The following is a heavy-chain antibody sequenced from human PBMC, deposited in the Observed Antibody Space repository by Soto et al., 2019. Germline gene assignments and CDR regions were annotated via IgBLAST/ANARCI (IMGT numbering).Heavy chain of an antibody. CDR3: ARDYSGYDPALNRFDP. CDR2: VSPVIGTT. V-gene: IGHV1-69*06. Sequence: SVKVSCKASGDIFDNYAISWVRQAPGQGLEWLGGVSPVIGTTHYAQRFQGRLTITADRSTMTTYMELSGLKSEDTAIYFCARDYSGYDPALNRFDPWGQGTLVTVSS. D-gene: IGHD5-12*01. J-gene: IGHJ5*02. CDR1: GDIFDNYA.